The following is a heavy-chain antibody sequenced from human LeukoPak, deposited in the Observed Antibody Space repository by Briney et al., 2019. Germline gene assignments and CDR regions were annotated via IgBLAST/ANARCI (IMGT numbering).Heavy chain of an antibody. CDR3: ARAVQCGGDCYDY. D-gene: IGHD2-21*01. Sequence: ASVKVSCKASGYTLTSYDINWVRQATGQGLEWMGWMNPNSGNTGYAQKFQGRVTMTRNTSISTAYMELSSLRSEDTAVYYCARAVQCGGDCYDYWGQGTLVTVSS. CDR2: MNPNSGNT. V-gene: IGHV1-8*01. CDR1: GYTLTSYD. J-gene: IGHJ4*02.